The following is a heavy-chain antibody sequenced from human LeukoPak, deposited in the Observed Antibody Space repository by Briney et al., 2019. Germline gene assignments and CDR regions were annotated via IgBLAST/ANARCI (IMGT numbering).Heavy chain of an antibody. J-gene: IGHJ3*02. CDR2: INPNSGGT. CDR3: ARDRRAFDI. D-gene: IGHD6-6*01. V-gene: IGHV1-2*02. Sequence: ASVKVSCKASGYTFTSYDINWVRQAPGQGLEWMGWINPNSGGTNYAQKFQGRVTMTRDTSISTAYMELSRLRSDDTAVYYCARDRRAFDIWGQGTMVTVSS. CDR1: GYTFTSYD.